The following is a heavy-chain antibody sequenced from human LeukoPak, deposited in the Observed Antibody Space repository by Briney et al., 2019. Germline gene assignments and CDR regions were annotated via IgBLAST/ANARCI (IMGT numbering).Heavy chain of an antibody. CDR3: ARGGIAAADLFDY. D-gene: IGHD6-13*01. J-gene: IGHJ4*02. CDR2: IFYSGST. Sequence: SETLSLTCTVSGGSISTSNYYWGWIRQPPGKGLEWIGNIFYSGSTYYGPSLKSRLTISLDTSRNQFSLKLNSVTAADTAVYYCARGGIAAADLFDYWGQGTLVTVSS. V-gene: IGHV4-39*07. CDR1: GGSISTSNYY.